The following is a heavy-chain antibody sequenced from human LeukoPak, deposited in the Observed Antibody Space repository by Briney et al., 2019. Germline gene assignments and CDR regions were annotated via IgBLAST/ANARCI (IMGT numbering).Heavy chain of an antibody. J-gene: IGHJ5*01. Sequence: SQTLSLTCAVSGDSVSNKNGAWNWIRQSPSRGLEWLGRTYYRSEWHTDYAFSVQDQINITADTSKNQFALQLVSVTPSDAAVDNCASGWAWSWGHRTLVTVST. D-gene: IGHD1-26*01. CDR2: TYYRSEWHT. CDR1: GDSVSNKNGA. V-gene: IGHV6-1*01. CDR3: ASGWAWS.